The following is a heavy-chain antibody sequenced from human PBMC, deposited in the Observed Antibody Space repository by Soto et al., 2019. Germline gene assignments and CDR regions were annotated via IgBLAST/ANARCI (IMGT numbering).Heavy chain of an antibody. CDR2: IYYSGST. CDR1: GGSISSYY. CDR3: ARDAIFIGVVETYYYGMDV. D-gene: IGHD3-3*01. V-gene: IGHV4-59*01. Sequence: PSETLSLTCTVSGGSISSYYWSWIRQPPGKGLEWIGYIYYSGSTNYNPSLKSRVTISVDTSKNQFSLKLSSVTAADTAVYYCARDAIFIGVVETYYYGMDVWGQGTTVTVSS. J-gene: IGHJ6*02.